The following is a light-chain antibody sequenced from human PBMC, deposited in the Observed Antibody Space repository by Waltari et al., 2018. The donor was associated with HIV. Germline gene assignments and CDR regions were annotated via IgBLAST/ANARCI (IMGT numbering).Light chain of an antibody. CDR2: SNN. Sequence: QSVLTQPPSASGTPGQSVTIPCSGSSSNIGSTPVNWYQQLPGTAPKLLMYSNNRRPSGVPDRFSGSKCGTSASLVISGLQSEDEGDYYCAAWDDSLKGVFGGGTKLTVL. CDR3: AAWDDSLKGV. V-gene: IGLV1-44*01. J-gene: IGLJ3*02. CDR1: SSNIGSTP.